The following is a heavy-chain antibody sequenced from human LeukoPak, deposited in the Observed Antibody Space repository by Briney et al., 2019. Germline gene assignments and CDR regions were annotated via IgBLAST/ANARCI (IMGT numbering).Heavy chain of an antibody. CDR3: AKGLAVAGHFDY. CDR1: GFTFSSHA. D-gene: IGHD6-19*01. J-gene: IGHJ4*02. CDR2: ISGSGGST. V-gene: IGHV3-23*01. Sequence: PGGSLRLSCAASGFTFSSHAMSWVRQAPGKGLEWVSAISGSGGSTYYADSVKGRFTISRDKSKNTLYLRMNSLRAEDTAVYYCAKGLAVAGHFDYWGQGTLVTVSS.